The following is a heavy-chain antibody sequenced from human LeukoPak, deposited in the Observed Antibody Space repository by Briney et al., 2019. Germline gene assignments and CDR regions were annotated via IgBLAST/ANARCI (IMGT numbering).Heavy chain of an antibody. D-gene: IGHD5-18*01. CDR1: EFTFSNYA. CDR2: VSDSGSST. Sequence: GGSLRLSCAASEFTFSNYAMSWVRQAPGKGLEWVSTVSDSGSSTYYADSVKGRFTISRDNSRNTLYLQMNSLRAEDTAVYYCARDRGYSYGPSDVWGQGTTVTVSS. J-gene: IGHJ6*02. CDR3: ARDRGYSYGPSDV. V-gene: IGHV3-23*01.